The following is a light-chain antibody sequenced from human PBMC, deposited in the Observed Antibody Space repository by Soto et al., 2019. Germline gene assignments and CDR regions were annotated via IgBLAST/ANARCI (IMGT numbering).Light chain of an antibody. Sequence: DIQMTQSPSSLSASVGDRVTITCRASQDISNYLNWYQQRPGKEPTLLIYDASNLETGVPSRFSGSRSWTDFTVTISSLQPEDIARYYCQQYKDLPPTFGGETKVGIK. V-gene: IGKV1-33*01. CDR3: QQYKDLPPT. CDR2: DAS. J-gene: IGKJ4*01. CDR1: QDISNY.